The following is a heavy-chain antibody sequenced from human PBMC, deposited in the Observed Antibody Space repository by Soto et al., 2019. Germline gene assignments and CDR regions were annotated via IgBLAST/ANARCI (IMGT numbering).Heavy chain of an antibody. J-gene: IGHJ3*02. CDR2: ISGSGGST. Sequence: GGSLRLSCAASGFTFSSYAMSWVRQAPGKGLEWVSAISGSGGSTYYADSVKGRFTISRDNSKNTLYLQMNSLRAEDTAVYYCSKDHVSLTYTTARRPISPVNHAFDIWGQGTMVTVSS. CDR3: SKDHVSLTYTTARRPISPVNHAFDI. CDR1: GFTFSSYA. D-gene: IGHD4-17*01. V-gene: IGHV3-23*01.